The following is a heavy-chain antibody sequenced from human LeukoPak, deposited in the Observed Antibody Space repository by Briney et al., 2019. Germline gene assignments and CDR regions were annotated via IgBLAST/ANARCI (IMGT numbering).Heavy chain of an antibody. CDR2: IIPIFGTA. CDR1: GGTFSSYA. J-gene: IGHJ6*03. D-gene: IGHD3-9*01. CDR3: ARGVRYFDWSVPFGGDYYYYYMDV. V-gene: IGHV1-69*06. Sequence: ASVKVSCKASGGTFSSYAISWVRQAPGQGLEWMGGIIPIFGTANYAQKFQGRVTITADKSTSTAYMELSSLRSEDTAVYYCARGVRYFDWSVPFGGDYYYYYMDVWGKGTTVTVSS.